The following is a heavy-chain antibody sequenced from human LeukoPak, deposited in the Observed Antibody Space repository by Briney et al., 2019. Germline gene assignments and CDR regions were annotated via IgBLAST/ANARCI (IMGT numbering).Heavy chain of an antibody. CDR1: GFTFSSYA. V-gene: IGHV3-30-3*01. CDR2: ISYDGSNK. D-gene: IGHD2/OR15-2a*01. J-gene: IGHJ6*02. Sequence: GRSLRLSCAASGFTFSSYAMHWVRQAPGKGLEWVAVISYDGSNKYYADSVKGRFTISRDNAENSLYLQMNSLRADDTAVYYCARDFRNNGMDVWGQGTTVTVSS. CDR3: ARDFRNNGMDV.